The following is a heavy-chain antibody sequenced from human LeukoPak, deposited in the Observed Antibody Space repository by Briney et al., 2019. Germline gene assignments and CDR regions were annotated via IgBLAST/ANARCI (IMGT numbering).Heavy chain of an antibody. D-gene: IGHD1-26*01. J-gene: IGHJ3*02. V-gene: IGHV4-59*08. CDR3: ARRLRIEGGTRRGDALDM. CDR2: IYNSGST. CDR1: GGSINSYY. Sequence: SETLSLTCTVSGGSINSYYWTWIREPPGKGLEWIGYIYNSGSTNYNPSLKSRVTISTDTSKKQFSLRVSSVTAADTAVYYCARRLRIEGGTRRGDALDMWGQGTMVTVSS.